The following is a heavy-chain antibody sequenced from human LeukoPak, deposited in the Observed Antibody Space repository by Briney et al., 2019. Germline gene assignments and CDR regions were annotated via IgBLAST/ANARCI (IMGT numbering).Heavy chain of an antibody. CDR2: IFYSGNT. CDR1: GGSISSYY. J-gene: IGHJ4*02. Sequence: PSETLSLTCTVYGGSISSYYWSWIRQPPGKGLEWIGYIFYSGNTYYNPSLKSRVTISVDTSKNQFSLKLSSVTAADTAVYYCARLGSSWLYIDYWGQGTLVTVSS. D-gene: IGHD6-13*01. V-gene: IGHV4-59*12. CDR3: ARLGSSWLYIDY.